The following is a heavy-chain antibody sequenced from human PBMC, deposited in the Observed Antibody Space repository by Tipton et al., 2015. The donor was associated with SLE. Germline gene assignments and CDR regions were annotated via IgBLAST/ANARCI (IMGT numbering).Heavy chain of an antibody. CDR2: IYFPGRT. CDR3: ARAGGGDSNWFGP. CDR1: GVSITNYHSY. Sequence: TLSLTCTVSGVSITNYHSYWDWFRQTAGKGLEWIGRIYFPGRTYYNPSVTSRVTIALDTSRSQFSLRLSSVTAADTAVYYCARAGGGDSNWFGPWGQGTLAPVSS. D-gene: IGHD2-21*01. J-gene: IGHJ5*02. V-gene: IGHV4-61*02.